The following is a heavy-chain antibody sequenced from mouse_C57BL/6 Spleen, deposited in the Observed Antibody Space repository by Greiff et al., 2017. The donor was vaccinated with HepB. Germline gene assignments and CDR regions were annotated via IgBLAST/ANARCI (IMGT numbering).Heavy chain of an antibody. J-gene: IGHJ4*01. CDR2: IYPRSGNT. CDR3: AREIYDGYSYAMDY. Sequence: VQLQQSGAELARPGASVKLSCKASGYTFTSYGISWVKQRTGQGLEWIGEIYPRSGNTYYNEKFKGKATLTADKSSSPAYMELRSLTSEDSAVYFCAREIYDGYSYAMDYWGQGTSVTVSS. D-gene: IGHD2-3*01. CDR1: GYTFTSYG. V-gene: IGHV1-81*01.